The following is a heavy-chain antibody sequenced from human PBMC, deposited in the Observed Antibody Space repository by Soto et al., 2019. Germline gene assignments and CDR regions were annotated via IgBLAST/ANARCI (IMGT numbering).Heavy chain of an antibody. Sequence: ASVKVSCKASGYTFTSYAMHWVRQAPGQRLEWMGWINAGNGNTKYSQKFQGRVTITRDTSASTAYMELSSPRSEDTAVYYCARAQGYYDSWSGYWDYYYYGMDVWGQGTTVTVSS. V-gene: IGHV1-3*01. CDR2: INAGNGNT. CDR1: GYTFTSYA. D-gene: IGHD3-3*01. J-gene: IGHJ6*02. CDR3: ARAQGYYDSWSGYWDYYYYGMDV.